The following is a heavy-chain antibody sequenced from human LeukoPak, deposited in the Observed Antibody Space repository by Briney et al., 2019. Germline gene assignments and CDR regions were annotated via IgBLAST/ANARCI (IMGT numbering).Heavy chain of an antibody. CDR1: GYTFTSYY. CDR3: ARWFGELSTGNWFDP. CDR2: INPSGGST. Sequence: GASVKVSCKASGYTFTSYYMHWVRQAPGQGLEWMGIINPSGGSTRYAQNFQGRVTMTRNTSISTAYMELSSLRSEDTAVYYCARWFGELSTGNWFDPWGQGTLVTVSS. D-gene: IGHD3-10*01. J-gene: IGHJ5*02. V-gene: IGHV1-46*01.